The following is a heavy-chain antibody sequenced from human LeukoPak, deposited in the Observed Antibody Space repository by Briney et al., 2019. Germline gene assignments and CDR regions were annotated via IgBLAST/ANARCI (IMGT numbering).Heavy chain of an antibody. CDR1: GFIFSNYN. V-gene: IGHV3-48*02. CDR3: ARDYGSHGEYFDY. J-gene: IGHJ4*02. D-gene: IGHD3-10*01. Sequence: GGSMRLSCAAYGFIFSNYNMNWVRQAPGKVLEWVSYISSSSSTIYYADSVKGRFAISRDNAKNSVYLQMDSLRDEDTAVYYCARDYGSHGEYFDYWGQGTPVTVSS. CDR2: ISSSSSTI.